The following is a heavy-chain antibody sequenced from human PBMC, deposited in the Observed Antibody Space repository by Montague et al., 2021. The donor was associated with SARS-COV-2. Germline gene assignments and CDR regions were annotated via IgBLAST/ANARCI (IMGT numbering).Heavy chain of an antibody. CDR3: ARDGADYSFAYYHEMDV. Sequence: SETLSLTCTVSGASVRTYYWSWIRQPAGKKLEWMGRLYTSGSTYYNPSFKSRVTMSLDTSKNLFSLNLSSMTAADTAVYYCARDGADYSFAYYHEMDVWGQGIAVTVSS. J-gene: IGHJ6*02. V-gene: IGHV4-4*07. D-gene: IGHD5-12*01. CDR1: GASVRTYY. CDR2: LYTSGST.